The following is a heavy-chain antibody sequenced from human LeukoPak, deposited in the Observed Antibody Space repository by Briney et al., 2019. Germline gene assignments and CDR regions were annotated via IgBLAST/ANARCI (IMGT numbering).Heavy chain of an antibody. Sequence: GGSLRLSCAASGFTFSTYLMSWVRQAPGKGLEWVAKIKTDGNATYSVDSVKGRFTFSRDNAKNPLYLQMNSLRAEGTAVYYCARWNYAFDCWGQGTLVTVSP. V-gene: IGHV3-7*01. CDR3: ARWNYAFDC. D-gene: IGHD3-16*01. CDR2: IKTDGNAT. CDR1: GFTFSTYL. J-gene: IGHJ4*02.